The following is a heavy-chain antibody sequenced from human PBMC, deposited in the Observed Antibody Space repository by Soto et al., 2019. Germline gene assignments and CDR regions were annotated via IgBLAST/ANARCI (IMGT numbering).Heavy chain of an antibody. CDR2: ISAYNGNT. V-gene: IGHV1-18*01. D-gene: IGHD3-10*01. J-gene: IGHJ5*02. CDR1: GYTFTSYG. Sequence: ASVKVSCKASGYTFTSYGISWVRQAPGQGLEWMGWISAYNGNTNYAQKLQGRVTMTTDTSTSTAYMELRSLRSDDTAVYYCARGNVRHELLWFGELDYNWFDPWGQGTLVTVSS. CDR3: ARGNVRHELLWFGELDYNWFDP.